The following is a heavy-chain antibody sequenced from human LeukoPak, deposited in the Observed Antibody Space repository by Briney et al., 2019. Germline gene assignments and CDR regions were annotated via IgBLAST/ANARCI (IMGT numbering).Heavy chain of an antibody. CDR2: ISSSGSTI. D-gene: IGHD3-10*02. V-gene: IGHV3-48*03. CDR3: AELGITMIGGV. Sequence: PGGSLRLSCAASGFIFSSYEMNWVRQAPGKGLEWASYISSSGSTIYYADSVKGRFTISRGNAKNSLYLQMNSLRAEDTAVYYCAELGITMIGGVWGKGTTVTISS. CDR1: GFIFSSYE. J-gene: IGHJ6*04.